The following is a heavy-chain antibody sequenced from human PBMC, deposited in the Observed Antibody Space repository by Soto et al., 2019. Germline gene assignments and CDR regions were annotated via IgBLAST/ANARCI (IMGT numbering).Heavy chain of an antibody. Sequence: EVQLVESGGGLVKPGGSLRLSCAASGFSFSTYSMNWVRQAPGKGLEWVSSIIGSSTYIFYADSVKGRFTISRDNAKNSLYLQMNSLRAEDTAVYYCARDDPSWNVGSGGQGTLVTVS. D-gene: IGHD2-2*01. J-gene: IGHJ4*02. CDR2: IIGSSTYI. CDR1: GFSFSTYS. CDR3: ARDDPSWNVGS. V-gene: IGHV3-21*03.